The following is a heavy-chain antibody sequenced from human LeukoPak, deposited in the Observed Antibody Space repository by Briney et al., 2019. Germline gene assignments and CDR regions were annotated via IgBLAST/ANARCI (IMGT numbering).Heavy chain of an antibody. CDR3: ARSRLRYFDWLPTSFDY. CDR2: ISSSSSTI. Sequence: GGSLRLSCAASGFTFSSYSMNWVRQAPGKGLEWVSYISSSSSTIYYADSVKGRFTLSRDNAKNSLYLQMNSLRAEDTAVYYCARSRLRYFDWLPTSFDYWGQGTLVTVSS. CDR1: GFTFSSYS. D-gene: IGHD3-9*01. J-gene: IGHJ4*02. V-gene: IGHV3-48*01.